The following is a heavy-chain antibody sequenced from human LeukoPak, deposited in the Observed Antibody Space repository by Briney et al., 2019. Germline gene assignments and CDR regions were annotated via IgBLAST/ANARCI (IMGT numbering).Heavy chain of an antibody. J-gene: IGHJ4*02. CDR3: AREDVPIDS. Sequence: AGGSLRLSCAASGFNLSTSEMNWVRQGPGKGLERISYIRINGTPIYGDSVKGRFTSSRDHAKNSQFLQMNRLRAKDTVVYYCAREDVPIDSWGQGTLVSVSS. CDR1: GFNLSTSE. CDR2: IRINGTPI. V-gene: IGHV3-48*03.